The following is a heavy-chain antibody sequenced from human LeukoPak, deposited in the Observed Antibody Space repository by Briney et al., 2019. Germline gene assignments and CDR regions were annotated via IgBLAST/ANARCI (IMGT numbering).Heavy chain of an antibody. CDR1: GGTFSSYA. CDR2: IIPILGIA. Sequence: ASVKVSCKASGGTFSSYAISWVRQAPGQGLEWMGRIIPILGIANYAQKFQGRVTITADKSTSTAYMELSSLRSEDTAVYYCAGTTLELKKGCWYFDLWGRGTLVTVSS. D-gene: IGHD3-10*01. CDR3: AGTTLELKKGCWYFDL. V-gene: IGHV1-69*04. J-gene: IGHJ2*01.